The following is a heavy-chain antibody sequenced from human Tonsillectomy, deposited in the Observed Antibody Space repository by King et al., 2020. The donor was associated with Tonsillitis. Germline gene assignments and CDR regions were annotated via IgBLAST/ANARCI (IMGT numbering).Heavy chain of an antibody. CDR3: ARGTSASPSLDYLYY. D-gene: IGHD3/OR15-3a*01. V-gene: IGHV1-3*01. CDR2: INVANGNT. CDR1: GYTFTNYA. J-gene: IGHJ4*02. Sequence: QLVQSGAEVKEPGASVKISCKASGYTFTNYAIHWVRQAPGQRLEWMGWINVANGNTKYSQKFQGRVTITRDTSASKAYMELSSLTSEETTVYYCARGTSASPSLDYLYYWGQGTLVTVSS.